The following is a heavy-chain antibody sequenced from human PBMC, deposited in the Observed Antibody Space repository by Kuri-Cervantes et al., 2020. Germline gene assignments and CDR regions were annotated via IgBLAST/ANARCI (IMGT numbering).Heavy chain of an antibody. Sequence: GGSLRLSCAASGFTFNTYSMNWVRQAPGKGLEWVSSISIDGSYTYYADSVKGRFTVSRDNSQNMVSLEMNSLTVDDSGLYYCAKSLSGILPGIPMADAEGVYNHYLDIWGKGTTVTVSS. J-gene: IGHJ6*03. CDR1: GFTFNTYS. V-gene: IGHV3-21*01. CDR2: ISIDGSYT. D-gene: IGHD6-19*01. CDR3: AKSLSGILPGIPMADAEGVYNHYLDI.